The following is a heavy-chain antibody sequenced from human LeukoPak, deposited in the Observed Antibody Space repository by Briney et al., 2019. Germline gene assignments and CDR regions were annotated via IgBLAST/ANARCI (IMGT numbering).Heavy chain of an antibody. CDR3: ARHYYDSGGYNSAFDY. V-gene: IGHV1-18*01. J-gene: IGHJ4*02. Sequence: ASVKVSCKASGYTFSNYDITWVRQAPGQGLEWLGWISAYNGDTNYAQKLQGRVTMTTDTSKGTAYMELRSLRSDDTAVYYCARHYYDSGGYNSAFDYWGQGTLVTVSS. CDR1: GYTFSNYD. CDR2: ISAYNGDT. D-gene: IGHD3-22*01.